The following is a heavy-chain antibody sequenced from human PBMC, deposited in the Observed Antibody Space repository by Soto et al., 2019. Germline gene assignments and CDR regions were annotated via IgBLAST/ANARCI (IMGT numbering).Heavy chain of an antibody. CDR1: GFTFSSYA. CDR3: AKPYYYDSSGSYYYYGMDV. J-gene: IGHJ6*02. Sequence: GGSLRLSCAASGFTFSSYAMSWVRQAPGKGREWVSAISGRGGSTYYADSVKCRCTISRDNSKNTRYLQMNSLRVEDTAVDYCAKPYYYDSSGSYYYYGMDVWGQGTTVTVSS. V-gene: IGHV3-23*01. CDR2: ISGRGGST. D-gene: IGHD3-22*01.